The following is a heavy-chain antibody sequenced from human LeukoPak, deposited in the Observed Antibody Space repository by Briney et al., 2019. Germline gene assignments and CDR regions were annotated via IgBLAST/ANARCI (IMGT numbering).Heavy chain of an antibody. CDR2: IYHSGGT. J-gene: IGHJ4*02. Sequence: SETLSLTCTVSGGSISSGGYYWSWIRQPPGKGLEWIGYIYHSGGTYYNPSLKSRVTISVDRSKNQFSLKLSSVTAADTAVYYCARDGYTSRTFDYWGQGTLVTVSS. CDR3: ARDGYTSRTFDY. D-gene: IGHD5-24*01. CDR1: GGSISSGGYY. V-gene: IGHV4-30-2*01.